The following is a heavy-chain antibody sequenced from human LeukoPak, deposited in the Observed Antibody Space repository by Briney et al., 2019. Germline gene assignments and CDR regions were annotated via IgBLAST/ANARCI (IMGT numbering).Heavy chain of an antibody. CDR1: GYTFTSYG. V-gene: IGHV1-18*01. Sequence: ASVKVSCKASGYTFTSYGISWVRQAPGQGLEWMGWISAYNGNTNYAQKLQGRVTMTTDTSTSTAYMELRSLRSDDTAVYYCARDAWELLFGYYFDYWGQGTLVTVSS. D-gene: IGHD1-26*01. J-gene: IGHJ4*02. CDR2: ISAYNGNT. CDR3: ARDAWELLFGYYFDY.